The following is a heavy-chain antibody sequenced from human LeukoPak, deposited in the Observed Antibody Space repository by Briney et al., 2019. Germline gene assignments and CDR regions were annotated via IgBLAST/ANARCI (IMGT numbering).Heavy chain of an antibody. V-gene: IGHV4-34*01. Sequence: SETLSLTCGFDGGSFRNYYWSCIRQSPGKGLEWIGEINQSGRTNYNPSLKTRLTISVDTARNLFSLNLTSMTAADTATYYCAVRDGHSTSSGDTWGQGTLVTVSS. CDR3: AVRDGHSTSSGDT. CDR2: INQSGRT. J-gene: IGHJ5*02. D-gene: IGHD6-6*01. CDR1: GGSFRNYY.